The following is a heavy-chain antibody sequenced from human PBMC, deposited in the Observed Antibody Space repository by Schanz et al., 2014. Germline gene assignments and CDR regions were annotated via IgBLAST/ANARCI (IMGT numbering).Heavy chain of an antibody. Sequence: QEQLVESGGGLVKPGGSLRLSCAASGFTLSDYYMSWIRQAPGKGLEWVSYISGTTTYTNYADSVKGRFTISRDNANNTLYLQMNSLRAGATAAAVCAREQIMAAACLFDYWGRGTLVTVSS. V-gene: IGHV3-11*05. CDR3: AREQIMAAACLFDY. CDR1: GFTLSDYY. J-gene: IGHJ5*01. CDR2: ISGTTTYT. D-gene: IGHD6-13*01.